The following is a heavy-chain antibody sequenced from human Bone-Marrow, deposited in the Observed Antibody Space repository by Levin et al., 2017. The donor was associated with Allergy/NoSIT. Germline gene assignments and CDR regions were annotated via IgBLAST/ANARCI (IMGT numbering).Heavy chain of an antibody. CDR1: GGSISSGGYY. J-gene: IGHJ4*02. CDR2: IYYSVNT. V-gene: IGHV4-31*03. D-gene: IGHD2-21*02. Sequence: SQTLSLTCTVSGGSISSGGYYWSWIRQLPGKGLEWIGYIYYSVNTYYNPSLKSRTFIFADTSKSQFSLKLNSVTAADSAVYYCVRGDKNDPYYFDHWGQGTLVTVSS. CDR3: VRGDKNDPYYFDH.